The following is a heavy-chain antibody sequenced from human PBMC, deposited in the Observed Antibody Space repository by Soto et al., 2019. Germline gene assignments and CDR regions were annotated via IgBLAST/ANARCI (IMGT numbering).Heavy chain of an antibody. J-gene: IGHJ4*02. D-gene: IGHD3-22*01. CDR1: GFTFSSYS. V-gene: IGHV3-21*02. CDR3: ARGVYYYDSSAYWAY. CDR2: ITGSSSYI. Sequence: EVQLVESGGGLVKPGGSLRLSCAASGFTFSSYSMNWVRQAPGKGLEWVSSITGSSSYIYYADSVKGRFTISRDNAKNSLYLQMNTLRAENTAVYYCARGVYYYDSSAYWAYWGQGTLVTVSS.